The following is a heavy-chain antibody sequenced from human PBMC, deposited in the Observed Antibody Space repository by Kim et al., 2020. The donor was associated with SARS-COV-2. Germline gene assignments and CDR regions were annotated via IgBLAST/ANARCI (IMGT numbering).Heavy chain of an antibody. J-gene: IGHJ3*02. V-gene: IGHV4-31*03. Sequence: SETLSLTCTVSGGSISSGGYYWSWIRQHPGKGLEWIGYIYYSGSTYYNPSLKSRVTISVDTSKNQFSLKLSSVTAADTAVYYCARVARITIFGVVNSAFDIGGQGTMVPLSS. CDR2: IYYSGST. CDR1: GGSISSGGYY. D-gene: IGHD3-3*01. CDR3: ARVARITIFGVVNSAFDI.